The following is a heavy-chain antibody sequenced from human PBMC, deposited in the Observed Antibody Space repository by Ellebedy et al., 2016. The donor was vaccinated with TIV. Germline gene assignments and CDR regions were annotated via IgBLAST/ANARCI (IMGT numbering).Heavy chain of an antibody. Sequence: ASVKVSCXASGYTFTGYYMHWVLQAPAQGLEWMGIINPSGGSTSYAQKFQGRVTMTRDTSTSTVYMELSSLRSEDTAVYYCARDGLVWQPHFDYWGQGTLVTVSS. J-gene: IGHJ4*02. CDR3: ARDGLVWQPHFDY. D-gene: IGHD6-6*01. V-gene: IGHV1-46*01. CDR2: INPSGGST. CDR1: GYTFTGYY.